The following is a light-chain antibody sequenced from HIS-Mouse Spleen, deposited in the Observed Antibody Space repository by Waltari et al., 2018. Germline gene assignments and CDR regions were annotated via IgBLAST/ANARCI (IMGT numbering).Light chain of an antibody. V-gene: IGLV3-25*03. CDR3: QSADSSGTYVV. CDR1: PSPKQY. CDR2: KDS. J-gene: IGLJ2*01. Sequence: SYELTQPPSVSVSPGPTARSPSSADPSPKQYADWYQQKPAQAPVLVIYKDSERPSGIPERFSGSSSGTTVTLTISGVQAEDEADYYCQSADSSGTYVVFGGGTKLTVL.